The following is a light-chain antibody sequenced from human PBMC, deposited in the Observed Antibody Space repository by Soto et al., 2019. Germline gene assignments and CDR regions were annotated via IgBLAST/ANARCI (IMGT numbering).Light chain of an antibody. J-gene: IGKJ1*01. CDR1: QSISTY. CDR3: QHSYSSPPWT. V-gene: IGKV1-39*01. CDR2: RAS. Sequence: DIQMTQSPSSLSASVGDRVTISCRASQSISTYLNWYQQKPGTAPRLLIYRASSVKSGVPPRFSASGSGRDSPLPISSLRPEDIATYYCQHSYSSPPWTFGQGTKVEVK.